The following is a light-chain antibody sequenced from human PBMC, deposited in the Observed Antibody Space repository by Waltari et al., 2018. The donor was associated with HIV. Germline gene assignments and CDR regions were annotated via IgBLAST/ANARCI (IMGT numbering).Light chain of an antibody. CDR1: QSLRSY. V-gene: IGKV1-8*01. Sequence: AIRMTQSPSSFSASTGDRVTITCRASQSLRSYLAWYQQKPGKATKLLIYTASTLQSGVPSRFSGSGSGTEFTLTISGLQPEDSATYDCQQYNKYPLTFGGGTKVEIK. J-gene: IGKJ4*01. CDR2: TAS. CDR3: QQYNKYPLT.